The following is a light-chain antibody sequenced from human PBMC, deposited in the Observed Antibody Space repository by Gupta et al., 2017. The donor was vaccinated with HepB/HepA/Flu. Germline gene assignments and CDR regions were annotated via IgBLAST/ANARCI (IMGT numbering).Light chain of an antibody. J-gene: IGKJ4*01. Sequence: DIQMTQSPSSRSASVGDRVTITCQASQDISNYLNWYQQKPGKAPKLLIYDASNLETGVPSRFSGSGSGTDFTFTISSLQPEDIATYYCQQYDNLLTFGGGTKVEIK. V-gene: IGKV1-33*01. CDR2: DAS. CDR3: QQYDNLLT. CDR1: QDISNY.